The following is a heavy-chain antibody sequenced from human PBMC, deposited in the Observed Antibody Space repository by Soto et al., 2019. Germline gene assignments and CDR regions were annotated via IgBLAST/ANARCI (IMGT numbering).Heavy chain of an antibody. CDR2: ITHGGST. CDR1: GGSFSDYY. V-gene: IGHV4-34*01. D-gene: IGHD4-4*01. Sequence: QVQLQQWGAGLLKPSETLSLTCAVYGGSFSDYYWSWIRQPPGKGLEWIGEITHGGSTNYNPSLKSRVTLFVDTSKHQFSLHLSSVTAADTAVYYCARQNSYSVFFDYWGQGTLVTVSS. CDR3: ARQNSYSVFFDY. J-gene: IGHJ4*02.